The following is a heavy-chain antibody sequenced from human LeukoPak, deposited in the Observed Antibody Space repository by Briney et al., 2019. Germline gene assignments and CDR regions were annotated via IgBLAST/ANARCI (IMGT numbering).Heavy chain of an antibody. CDR2: IYTSGIT. CDR3: ARHEYSSGWYRYFDY. CDR1: GGSISRYY. D-gene: IGHD6-19*01. V-gene: IGHV4-4*07. Sequence: SETLSLTCTVSGGSISRYYWSWIRQPAGKGLEWIGRIYTSGITDYNLSLKSRVTMSLDTSKNQFSLKLSSVTAVDTAVYYCARHEYSSGWYRYFDYWGQGTLVTVSS. J-gene: IGHJ4*02.